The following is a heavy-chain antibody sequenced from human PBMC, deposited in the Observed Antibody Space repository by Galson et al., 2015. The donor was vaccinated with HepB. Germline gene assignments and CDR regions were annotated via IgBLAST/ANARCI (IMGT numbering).Heavy chain of an antibody. CDR2: IYSGGST. V-gene: IGHV3-66*01. Sequence: SLRLSCAASGFTVNSNYMSWVRQAPGKGLEWVSIIYSGGSTYYADSMKGRFTISRDNSENTLYLQMNSLRAEDTAVYYCARSAAGRDAYIFDSWGQGTLVTVSS. CDR1: GFTVNSNY. CDR3: ARSAAGRDAYIFDS. D-gene: IGHD5-24*01. J-gene: IGHJ4*02.